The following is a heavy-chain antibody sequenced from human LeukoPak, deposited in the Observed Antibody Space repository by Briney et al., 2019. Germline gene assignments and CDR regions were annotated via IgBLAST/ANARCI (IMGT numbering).Heavy chain of an antibody. Sequence: PGGSLRLSCAAFGFTFSYAWMSWVRQAPGKGLEWVGRIKSKTDGGTTDYGAIVKGRFTISRDDSKDTLYLQMNSLKTEDTAVYYCTTVGYQLPNEYLQHWGQGTLVTVSS. CDR3: TTVGYQLPNEYLQH. D-gene: IGHD2-2*01. CDR2: IKSKTDGGTT. V-gene: IGHV3-15*01. CDR1: GFTFSYAW. J-gene: IGHJ1*01.